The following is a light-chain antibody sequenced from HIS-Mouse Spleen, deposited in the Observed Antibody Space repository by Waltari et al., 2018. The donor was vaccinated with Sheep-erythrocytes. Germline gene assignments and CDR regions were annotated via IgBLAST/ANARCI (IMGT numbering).Light chain of an antibody. J-gene: IGLJ1*01. CDR1: SSHVCCYNQ. CDR3: CSYAGSYNHV. Sequence: QSALTQPRSVSGSPGQSVTIPCPGTSSHVCCYNQCSGYQQHPGKPPKLMIYEVSKRPSGVPDRFSGSKSGNTASLTISGLQAEDEADYYCCSYAGSYNHVFATGTKVTVL. CDR2: EVS. V-gene: IGLV2-11*01.